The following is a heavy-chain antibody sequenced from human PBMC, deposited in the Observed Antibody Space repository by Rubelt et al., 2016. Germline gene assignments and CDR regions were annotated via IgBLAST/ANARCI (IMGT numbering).Heavy chain of an antibody. V-gene: IGHV1-2*02. CDR1: GYTFTGYY. CDR3: ARGNSGYDYGLDY. D-gene: IGHD5-12*01. Sequence: QVQLVQSGAEVKKPGASVKVSCKASGYTFTGYYMHWVRQAPGQGLEWMGWINPNSGGTNDARKFQGRGTMARDTSVSTASMELGRLASDDTAVYYWARGNSGYDYGLDYWGQGTLVTVSS. CDR2: INPNSGGT. J-gene: IGHJ4*02.